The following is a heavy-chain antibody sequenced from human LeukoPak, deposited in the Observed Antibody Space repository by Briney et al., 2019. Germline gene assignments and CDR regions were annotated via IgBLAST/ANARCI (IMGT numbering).Heavy chain of an antibody. CDR1: GFTFSSYA. D-gene: IGHD6-13*01. Sequence: GGSLRLSCAASGFTFSSYAMHWVRQAPGKGLEWVAVISYDGNNKYYADSVKGRFTISRDNSKNTVYLQMNSLRAEDTAVYYCARDIAAAGPNWFDPWGQGTLVTVSS. CDR3: ARDIAAAGPNWFDP. V-gene: IGHV3-30*04. J-gene: IGHJ5*02. CDR2: ISYDGNNK.